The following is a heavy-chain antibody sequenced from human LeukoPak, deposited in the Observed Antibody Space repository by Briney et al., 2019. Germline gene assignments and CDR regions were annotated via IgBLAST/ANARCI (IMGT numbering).Heavy chain of an antibody. J-gene: IGHJ3*02. CDR3: ARDHPVADWAPDI. CDR1: GGSVTSTNW. CDR2: AHLDGRT. V-gene: IGHV4-4*02. Sequence: SETLSLTCDVSGGSVTSTNWWTWVRQPPGKGLEWIGEAHLDGRTNYNPSLKSRLIMSVDLPENHISLNMTSVTAADTAVYFCARDHPVADWAPDIWGRGTMVTVSS. D-gene: IGHD3-9*01.